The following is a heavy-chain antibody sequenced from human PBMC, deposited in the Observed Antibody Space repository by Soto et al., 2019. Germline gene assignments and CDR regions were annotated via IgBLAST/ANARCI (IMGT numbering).Heavy chain of an antibody. J-gene: IGHJ6*01. D-gene: IGHD1-26*01. V-gene: IGHV3-11*06. Sequence: AAAQSCPSCNHICCVLQAPKKGLEWVSYISSSSSYTNYADSVKGRFTISRDNAKNSLYRQKNSPRAEDTAVYYWARGGSGVVFVACVSHSYGMYV. CDR3: ARGGSGVVFVACVSHSYGMYV. CDR1: QSCPSCNH. CDR2: ISSSSSYT.